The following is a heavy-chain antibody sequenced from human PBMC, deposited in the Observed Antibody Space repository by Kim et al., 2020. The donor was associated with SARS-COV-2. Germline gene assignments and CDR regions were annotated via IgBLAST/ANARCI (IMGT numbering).Heavy chain of an antibody. CDR1: GYTLTELS. D-gene: IGHD3-10*01. J-gene: IGHJ5*02. CDR2: FDPEDGET. Sequence: ASVKVSCKVSGYTLTELSMHWVRQAPGKGLEWMGGFDPEDGETIYAQKFQGRVTMTEDTSTDTAYMELSSLRSEDTAVYYCATSSPLMVQDWFDPWGQGTLVTVSS. V-gene: IGHV1-24*01. CDR3: ATSSPLMVQDWFDP.